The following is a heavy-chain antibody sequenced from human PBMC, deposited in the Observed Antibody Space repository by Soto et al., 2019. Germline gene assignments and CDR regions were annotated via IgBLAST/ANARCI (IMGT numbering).Heavy chain of an antibody. V-gene: IGHV1-18*01. Sequence: XSVKGSCKASGYSFTSYGVSWVRQAPGQGLEWMGWISAYNGNTNYAQKLQGRVTMTTDTSTSTAYMELRSLRSDDTAVYYCERQISNYVYWFDPWGQGTLVTVSS. D-gene: IGHD4-4*01. CDR1: GYSFTSYG. CDR3: ERQISNYVYWFDP. J-gene: IGHJ5*02. CDR2: ISAYNGNT.